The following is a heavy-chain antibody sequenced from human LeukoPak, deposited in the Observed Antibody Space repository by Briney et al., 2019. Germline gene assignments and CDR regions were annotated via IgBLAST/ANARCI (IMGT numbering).Heavy chain of an antibody. D-gene: IGHD3-22*01. CDR2: ISGSGGST. CDR3: AKLPDSSGYYFDY. V-gene: IGHV3-23*01. Sequence: GGSLRLSCAASGFTFSSYAMSWVRQALGKGLEWVSAISGSGGSTYYADSVKGRFTISRDNSKNTLYLQMNSLRAEDTAVYYCAKLPDSSGYYFDYWGQGTLVTVSS. CDR1: GFTFSSYA. J-gene: IGHJ4*02.